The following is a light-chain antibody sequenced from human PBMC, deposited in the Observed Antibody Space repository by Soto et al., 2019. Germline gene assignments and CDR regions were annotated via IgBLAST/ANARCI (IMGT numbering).Light chain of an antibody. CDR1: GSNIGSYT. CDR3: AAWGDSLYGVG. CDR2: SNN. J-gene: IGLJ2*01. V-gene: IGLV1-44*01. Sequence: QSVLTQPPSTSGTPGQRITISCSGSGSNIGSYTVNWYQQVPGTAPRLLIYSNNQRPSGVPDRFSASKSGTSVSLAITGLQSDDEVDYYCAAWGDSLYGVGFGEATKLPVL.